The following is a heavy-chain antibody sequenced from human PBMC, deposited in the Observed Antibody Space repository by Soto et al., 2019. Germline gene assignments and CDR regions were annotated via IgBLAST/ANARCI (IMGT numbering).Heavy chain of an antibody. J-gene: IGHJ6*02. CDR2: TYYRSKWYN. Sequence: SQTLSLTCAISGDSVSSKSAAWNWIRQSPSRGLEWLERTYYRSKWYNDYAVSVKSRITINPDTSKNQFSLQLNSVTPEDTAVYYCARDRMTTVTAGYYYGMDVWGQGTTVTVSS. CDR3: ARDRMTTVTAGYYYGMDV. V-gene: IGHV6-1*01. D-gene: IGHD4-4*01. CDR1: GDSVSSKSAA.